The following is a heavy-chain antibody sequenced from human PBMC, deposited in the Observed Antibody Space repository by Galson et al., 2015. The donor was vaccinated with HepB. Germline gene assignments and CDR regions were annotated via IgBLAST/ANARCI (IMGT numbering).Heavy chain of an antibody. J-gene: IGHJ6*02. Sequence: QSGAEVKKPGESLKISCKGSGYRFTNYWIGWVRQMPGKGLEWMGIIYPGDSYTTYSPSFQGQVTISADKSINTAYLQWSSLKTSDTALYYCARSAVPVARGYYYYYGMAVWGQGTTVTVSS. CDR1: GYRFTNYW. D-gene: IGHD2-2*01. V-gene: IGHV5-51*01. CDR3: ARSAVPVARGYYYYYGMAV. CDR2: IYPGDSYT.